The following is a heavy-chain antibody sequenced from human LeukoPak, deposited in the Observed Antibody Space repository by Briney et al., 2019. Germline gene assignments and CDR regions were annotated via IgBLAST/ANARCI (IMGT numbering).Heavy chain of an antibody. D-gene: IGHD7-27*01. Sequence: GGSLRLSCAASGFTFSSYAMHWVRQAPGKGLEWVAVISYDGSNKYYADSVKGRLTISRDNSKNTLYLQMNSLRAEDTAVYYCARDKRLGTGVYYFDYWGQGTLVTVSS. CDR3: ARDKRLGTGVYYFDY. CDR1: GFTFSSYA. V-gene: IGHV3-30-3*01. CDR2: ISYDGSNK. J-gene: IGHJ4*02.